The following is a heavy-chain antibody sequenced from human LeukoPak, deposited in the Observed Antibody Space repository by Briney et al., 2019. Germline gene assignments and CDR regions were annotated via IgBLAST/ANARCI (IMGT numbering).Heavy chain of an antibody. CDR1: GYTFTSYY. D-gene: IGHD7-27*01. CDR2: INPSGGST. J-gene: IGHJ4*02. CDR3: AKARTGDTDY. Sequence: ASVKVPCKASGYTFTSYYLHWVRQAPGQGLEWMGIINPSGGSTTYAQKFQGRVTMTRDTSTSTVYMELSSLRSEDTAVYYCAKARTGDTDYWGQGTLVTVSS. V-gene: IGHV1-46*01.